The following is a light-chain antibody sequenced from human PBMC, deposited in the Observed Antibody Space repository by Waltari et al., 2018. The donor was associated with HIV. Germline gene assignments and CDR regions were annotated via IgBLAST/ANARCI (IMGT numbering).Light chain of an antibody. J-gene: IGLJ1*01. Sequence: QSVLTQPHSSSGPPGQRVTLSCSGSSSNIGRNTVNWYQQLPGTAPKLLIYGNNQRPSGVPDRFSGSKSGTSASLAISGLQSEDEADYYCAAWDDSLNGYVFGTGTKVTVL. V-gene: IGLV1-44*01. CDR1: SSNIGRNT. CDR2: GNN. CDR3: AAWDDSLNGYV.